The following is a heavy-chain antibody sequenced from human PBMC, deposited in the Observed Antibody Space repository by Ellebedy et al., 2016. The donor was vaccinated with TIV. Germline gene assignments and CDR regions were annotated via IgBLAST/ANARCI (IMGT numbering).Heavy chain of an antibody. J-gene: IGHJ3*02. V-gene: IGHV1-2*02. Sequence: ASVKVSCKASGYTFTGYYMHWVRQAPGQGLEWMGWIKPNSGGTNYAQKFQGRVTMTRDTSISTAYMELGRLRSDDTVVYYCASSLSGYYDLGAFDIWGQGTMVTVSS. CDR2: IKPNSGGT. CDR1: GYTFTGYY. D-gene: IGHD3-22*01. CDR3: ASSLSGYYDLGAFDI.